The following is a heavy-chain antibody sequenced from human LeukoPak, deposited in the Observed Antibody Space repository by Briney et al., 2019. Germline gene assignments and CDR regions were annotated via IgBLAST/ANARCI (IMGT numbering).Heavy chain of an antibody. CDR3: ARVVVPAAMVNYYYYYGMDV. V-gene: IGHV4-34*01. CDR2: INHSGST. D-gene: IGHD2-2*01. J-gene: IGHJ6*02. CDR1: GGSFSGYY. Sequence: PSETLSLTCAVYGGSFSGYYWSWLRQPPGKGLEWIGEINHSGSTNYNPSLKSRVTISVDTSKNQFSLKLSSVTAADTAVYYCARVVVPAAMVNYYYYYGMDVWGQGTTVTVSS.